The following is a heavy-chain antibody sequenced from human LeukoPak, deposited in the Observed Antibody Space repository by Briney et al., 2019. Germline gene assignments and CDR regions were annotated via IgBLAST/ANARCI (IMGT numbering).Heavy chain of an antibody. V-gene: IGHV3-23*01. J-gene: IGHJ4*02. D-gene: IGHD3-22*01. Sequence: PGGSLRLSCAASGFTFRSYDMNWVRQAPGKGLEWVSFISDSGGSTYYADSVKGRFTISRDNSKNTLYLQMNSLRAEDTAVYYCAKDGTYYYDSSGYRYFDYWGQGTLVTVSS. CDR3: AKDGTYYYDSSGYRYFDY. CDR1: GFTFRSYD. CDR2: ISDSGGST.